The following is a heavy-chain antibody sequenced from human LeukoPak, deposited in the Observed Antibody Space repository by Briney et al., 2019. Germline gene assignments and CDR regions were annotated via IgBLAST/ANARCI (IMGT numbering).Heavy chain of an antibody. CDR1: GGSISSGGYY. CDR3: ARGLRGGNYYYGMDV. J-gene: IGHJ6*02. Sequence: SQTLSLTCTVSGGSISSGGYYWSWIRQHPGKGLEWIGYIYYSGSTYYNPSLKSRVTISVDTSKNQFSLKLSSVTAADTAVYYCARGLRGGNYYYGMDVWGQGTTVTVSS. V-gene: IGHV4-31*03. D-gene: IGHD3-10*01. CDR2: IYYSGST.